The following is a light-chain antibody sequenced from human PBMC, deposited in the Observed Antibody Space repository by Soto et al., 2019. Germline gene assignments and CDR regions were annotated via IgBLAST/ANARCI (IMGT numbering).Light chain of an antibody. CDR2: DAS. J-gene: IGKJ1*01. Sequence: EIVLTQSPVTLSLSPGERATLSCKTSQSVSNYLAWYQQKPGKAPSLLIYDASNRATGIPARFSGSGSGTDFTLTISILEPEDVALYYCQQRSNWPRAFGRGTKVEIK. CDR1: QSVSNY. V-gene: IGKV3-11*01. CDR3: QQRSNWPRA.